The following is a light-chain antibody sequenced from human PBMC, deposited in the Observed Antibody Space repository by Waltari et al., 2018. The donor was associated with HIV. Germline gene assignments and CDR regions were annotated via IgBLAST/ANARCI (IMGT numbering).Light chain of an antibody. V-gene: IGKV1-5*03. J-gene: IGKJ2*01. CDR2: LTS. CDR3: QQYSTHYA. Sequence: IQMTQYPSTLSASVGDTVILTCRASQESDKWLAWYHQKPGRAPKLLIFLTSVLESGVPSRFRGSGSGTTFTLTITGLQPDDIGTYFCQQYSTHYAFGQGTRVE. CDR1: QESDKW.